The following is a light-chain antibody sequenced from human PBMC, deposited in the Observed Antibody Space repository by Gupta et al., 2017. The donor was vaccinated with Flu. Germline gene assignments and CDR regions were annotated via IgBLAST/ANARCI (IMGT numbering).Light chain of an antibody. CDR1: NIGSKS. CDR2: AAS. Sequence: SYVLTQPPSVSVAPGQTARVTCGENNIGSKSVHWYQQRPGQAPVLVVYAASGRPSGIPERFSGSNSGKTATLTISRVEAGDEADYYCQAWDSSRDQWILGGGTKLTVL. CDR3: QAWDSSRDQWI. V-gene: IGLV3-21*02. J-gene: IGLJ2*01.